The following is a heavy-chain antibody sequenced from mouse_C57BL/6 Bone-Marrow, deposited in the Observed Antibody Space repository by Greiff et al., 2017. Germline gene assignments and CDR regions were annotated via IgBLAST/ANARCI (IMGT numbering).Heavy chain of an antibody. CDR1: GFTFSSYG. J-gene: IGHJ2*01. CDR2: ISSGGSYT. Sequence: EVQGVESGGDLVKPGGSLKLSCAASGFTFSSYGMSWVRQTPDKRLEWVATISSGGSYTYYPDSVKGRFTISRDNAKNTLYLQMISLKSEDTAMYYCARLRGGSYFDYWGRGTTLTVSS. V-gene: IGHV5-6*01. CDR3: ARLRGGSYFDY. D-gene: IGHD2-12*01.